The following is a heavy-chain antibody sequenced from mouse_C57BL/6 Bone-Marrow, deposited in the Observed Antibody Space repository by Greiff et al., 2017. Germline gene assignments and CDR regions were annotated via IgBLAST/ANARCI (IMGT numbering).Heavy chain of an antibody. V-gene: IGHV1-69*01. Sequence: QVQLQQPGAELVMPGASVKLSCKASGYTFTSYWMHWVKQRPGQGLEWIGEIDPSDSYTNYNQKFKGKSTLTVDKSSSTAYMQLSSLTSEDSAVYYCARSDEGYGNWDFSAYWGQGTLVTVSA. J-gene: IGHJ3*01. CDR1: GYTFTSYW. CDR3: ARSDEGYGNWDFSAY. CDR2: IDPSDSYT. D-gene: IGHD2-10*02.